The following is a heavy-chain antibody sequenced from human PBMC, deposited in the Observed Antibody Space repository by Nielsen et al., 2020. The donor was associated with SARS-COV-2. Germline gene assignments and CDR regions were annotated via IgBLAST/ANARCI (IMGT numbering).Heavy chain of an antibody. Sequence: VRQMPGKGLEWMGRIDPSDSYTNYSPSFQGHVTISADKSISTAYLQWSSLKASDTAMYYCARSPRNQLPFLSEFDYWGQGTLVTVSS. V-gene: IGHV5-10-1*01. D-gene: IGHD2-2*01. J-gene: IGHJ4*02. CDR3: ARSPRNQLPFLSEFDY. CDR2: IDPSDSYT.